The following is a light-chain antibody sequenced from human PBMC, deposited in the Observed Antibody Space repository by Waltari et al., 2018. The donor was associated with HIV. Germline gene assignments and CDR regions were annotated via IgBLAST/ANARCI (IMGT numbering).Light chain of an antibody. CDR2: HNR. CDR3: AAWDDSVNGLV. CDR1: SSNIRSNT. Sequence: QSVLTQPPSASGTAGQRVTISFSGTSSNIRSNTVNWYQQLPGTAPKLLIYHNRQRPSGVPDRFSGSKSGTSASLAISGLQSEDEADYYCAAWDDSVNGLVFGGGTKLTV. V-gene: IGLV1-44*01. J-gene: IGLJ3*02.